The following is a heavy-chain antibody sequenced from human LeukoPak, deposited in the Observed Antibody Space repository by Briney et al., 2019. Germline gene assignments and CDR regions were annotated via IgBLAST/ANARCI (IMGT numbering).Heavy chain of an antibody. V-gene: IGHV4-39*02. Sequence: KPSETLSLTCTVSGGSISSSIYYWGWFRQPPGKGLEWIGSIYYNVATYYNSSLKSRVTISVDTSKNHLSLKLSSVTAADTAVYYCARVSDRYNRNWAYWGQGTLVTVSS. CDR3: ARVSDRYNRNWAY. CDR2: IYYNVAT. J-gene: IGHJ4*02. D-gene: IGHD5-24*01. CDR1: GGSISSSIYY.